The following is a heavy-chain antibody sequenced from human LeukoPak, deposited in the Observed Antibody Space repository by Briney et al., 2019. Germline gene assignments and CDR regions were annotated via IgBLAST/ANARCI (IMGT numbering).Heavy chain of an antibody. CDR1: GYTFNNYG. V-gene: IGHV1-18*01. D-gene: IGHD1-26*01. J-gene: IGHJ4*02. Sequence: ASVKVSCKASGYTFNNYGISWVRQAPGQGLEWMGWINTYNGNTNYAQKLQGRVTMTTDTSTRIAYMELRSLRSDDTAVYYCARDRIVGPTYFDYWGQGNLVTVSS. CDR2: INTYNGNT. CDR3: ARDRIVGPTYFDY.